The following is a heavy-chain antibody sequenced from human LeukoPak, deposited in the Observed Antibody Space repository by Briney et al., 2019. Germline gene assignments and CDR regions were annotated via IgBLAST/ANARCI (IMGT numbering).Heavy chain of an antibody. CDR1: GFTFSSYG. CDR3: ATGIAVAGNFDY. V-gene: IGHV3-30*03. CDR2: ISNDGNTK. Sequence: PGGSLRLSCAASGFTFSSYGMPWVRQAPGKGLEWVAVISNDGNTKYYADSVKGRFAISRDNSKNTLYLQMNSLRAEDTAVYYCATGIAVAGNFDYWGQGTLVTVSS. J-gene: IGHJ4*02. D-gene: IGHD6-19*01.